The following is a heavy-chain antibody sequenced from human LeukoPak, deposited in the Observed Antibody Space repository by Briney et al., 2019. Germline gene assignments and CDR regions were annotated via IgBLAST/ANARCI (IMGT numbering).Heavy chain of an antibody. V-gene: IGHV3-43D*04. D-gene: IGHD1-7*01. J-gene: IGHJ6*03. CDR2: VRGDGDGT. CDR1: GFTLDDYT. CDR3: AKDGTGTTWTAYYYYYMDV. Sequence: GGSLRLSCAASGFTLDDYTMHWVRQAPGKGLEWVSVVRGDGDGTYYADSVKGRFTISRDNSKNSLYLQMNSLRAEDTALYYCAKDGTGTTWTAYYYYYMDVWGKGTTVTVSS.